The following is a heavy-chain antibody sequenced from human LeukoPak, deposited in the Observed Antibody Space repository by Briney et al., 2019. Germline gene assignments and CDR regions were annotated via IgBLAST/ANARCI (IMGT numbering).Heavy chain of an antibody. V-gene: IGHV1-18*04. CDR1: GYTFTSYG. D-gene: IGHD3-9*01. J-gene: IGHJ4*02. CDR2: ISAYNGNT. CDR3: ARPYYDILTGYYNLDY. Sequence: GASVKVSCKASGYTFTSYGISWVRQAPGQGLEWMGWISAYNGNTNYAQKLQGRVTMTTDTSTSTAYMELRSLRSDDTAVYYCARPYYDILTGYYNLDYWGQGTLVTVSS.